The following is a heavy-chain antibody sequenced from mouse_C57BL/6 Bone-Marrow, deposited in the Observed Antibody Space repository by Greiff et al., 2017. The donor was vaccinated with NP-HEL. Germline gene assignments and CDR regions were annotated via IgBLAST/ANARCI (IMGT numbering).Heavy chain of an antibody. Sequence: QVQLQQSGAELVRPGTSVKVSCKASGYAFTNYLIEWVKQRPGQGLEWIGVINPGSGGTHYNEKFKGKATLTADTSSSTAYMQLSSLTSEDSAVYFCAIYGSSYLYYFDYWGQGTTLTVSS. V-gene: IGHV1-54*01. J-gene: IGHJ2*01. CDR3: AIYGSSYLYYFDY. CDR1: GYAFTNYL. CDR2: INPGSGGT. D-gene: IGHD1-1*01.